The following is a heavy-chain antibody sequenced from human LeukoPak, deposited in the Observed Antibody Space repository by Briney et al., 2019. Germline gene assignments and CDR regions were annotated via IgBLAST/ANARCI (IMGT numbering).Heavy chain of an antibody. J-gene: IGHJ6*02. CDR1: GYTFTDYY. V-gene: IGHV1-2*02. CDR3: ARVRIGQQLDKYYYYAMDV. Sequence: ASVKVSCKASGYTFTDYYMHWIRQAPGQGLEWMGWINPNSGGTNYAQKFQGRVTMTTDTSISTAYMEVSRLRSDDTAVYYCARVRIGQQLDKYYYYAMDVWGQGTTVTVSS. CDR2: INPNSGGT. D-gene: IGHD6-13*01.